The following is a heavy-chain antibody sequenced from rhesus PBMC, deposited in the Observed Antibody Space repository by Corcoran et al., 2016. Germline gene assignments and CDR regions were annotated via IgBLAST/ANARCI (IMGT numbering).Heavy chain of an antibody. CDR2: SYGGSGST. V-gene: IGHV4-147*01. CDR1: GGPISSNY. Sequence: QVQLQESGPGLVKPSETLSLTCAVSGGPISSNYWSWLRQSPGKGLGWMGYSYGGSGSTSYNPSLKRRVPISTDTSKNQFSLKLSSVTAADTAVYYCARYRLTVAYYFDYWGQGVLVTVSS. J-gene: IGHJ4*01. CDR3: ARYRLTVAYYFDY. D-gene: IGHD4-29*01.